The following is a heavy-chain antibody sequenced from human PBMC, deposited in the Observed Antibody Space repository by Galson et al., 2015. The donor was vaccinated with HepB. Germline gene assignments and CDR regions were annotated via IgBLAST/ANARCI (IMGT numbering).Heavy chain of an antibody. V-gene: IGHV3-23*01. CDR1: GFTFSSYA. D-gene: IGHD6-13*01. CDR3: AKFEGGSWYGSPWAYYYYYGMDV. CDR2: ISGSGGST. Sequence: SLRLSCAASGFTFSSYAMSWVRQAPGKGLEWVSAISGSGGSTYYADSVKGRFTISRDNSKNTLYLQMNSLRAEDTAVYYCAKFEGGSWYGSPWAYYYYYGMDVWGQGTTVTVSS. J-gene: IGHJ6*02.